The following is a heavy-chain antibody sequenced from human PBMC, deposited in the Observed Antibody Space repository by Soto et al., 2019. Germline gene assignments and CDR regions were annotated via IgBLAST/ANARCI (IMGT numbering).Heavy chain of an antibody. CDR2: ISSSSSYI. CDR3: ARDSAAAGNVDGMDV. V-gene: IGHV3-21*01. J-gene: IGHJ6*02. D-gene: IGHD6-13*01. Sequence: GGSLRVSCAASGFTFSSYIMNWVRQSPGKGLEWVSSISSSSSYIYYADSVKGRFTISRDNAKNSLYLQMNSLRAEDTAVYYCARDSAAAGNVDGMDVWGQGTTVTVSS. CDR1: GFTFSSYI.